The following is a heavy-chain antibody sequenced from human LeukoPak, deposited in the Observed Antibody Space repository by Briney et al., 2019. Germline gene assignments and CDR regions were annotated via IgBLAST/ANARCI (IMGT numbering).Heavy chain of an antibody. CDR1: GYTFTGHY. CDR3: ARACCGTNSHAGDY. D-gene: IGHD1-1*01. CDR2: INPYSGDT. V-gene: IGHV1-2*02. Sequence: GASVKVSCKASGYTFTGHYVHWVRQAPGQGLEWVGWINPYSGDTNYAQKFQGRVTMTRDTAITTVYMELSSLISDDTAVYYCARACCGTNSHAGDYWGQGALVTVSS. J-gene: IGHJ4*02.